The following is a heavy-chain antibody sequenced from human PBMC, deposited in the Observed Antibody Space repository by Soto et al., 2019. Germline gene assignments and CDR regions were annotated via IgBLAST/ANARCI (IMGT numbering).Heavy chain of an antibody. Sequence: QVQLVESGGGVVQPGRSLRLSCAASGFTFSSYGMHWVRQAPSKGLEWVAVISYDGGNKYYADSVKGRFTISRDNSKNTLYLQMNSLRAEDTAVYYCAKGWRSYSDYDLSDYWGQGTLVTVSS. CDR2: ISYDGGNK. D-gene: IGHD5-12*01. CDR1: GFTFSSYG. J-gene: IGHJ4*02. CDR3: AKGWRSYSDYDLSDY. V-gene: IGHV3-30*18.